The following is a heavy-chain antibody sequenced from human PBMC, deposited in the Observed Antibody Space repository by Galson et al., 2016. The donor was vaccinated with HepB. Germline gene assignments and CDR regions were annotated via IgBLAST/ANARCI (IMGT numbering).Heavy chain of an antibody. CDR2: IKQDGSEK. J-gene: IGHJ4*02. CDR3: AREGRIAVALDY. CDR1: GFMFETYW. V-gene: IGHV3-7*01. D-gene: IGHD6-19*01. Sequence: SLRLSCAGSGFMFETYWMSWVRRAPGKGLEWVANIKQDGSEKFYADSLRGRFTVSRDNAKNSLYLQMNSLRAEDTAVYYCAREGRIAVALDYWGQGTLVTVSS.